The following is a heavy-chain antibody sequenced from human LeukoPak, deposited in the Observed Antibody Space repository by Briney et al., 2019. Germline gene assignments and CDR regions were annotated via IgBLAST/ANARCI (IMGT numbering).Heavy chain of an antibody. CDR2: ISSSSSII. CDR3: ARIRNWYFDL. J-gene: IGHJ2*01. Sequence: GGSLRLSCAASGFTFSSYSMNWVRQAPGKGLEWISYISSSSSIIYYADSVKGRFTISRDNAKNSLYLQMNSLRAEDTAVYYCARIRNWYFDLWGRGTLVTVSS. V-gene: IGHV3-48*04. CDR1: GFTFSSYS.